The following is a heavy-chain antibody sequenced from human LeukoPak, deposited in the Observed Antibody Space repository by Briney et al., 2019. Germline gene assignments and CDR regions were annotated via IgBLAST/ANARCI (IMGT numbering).Heavy chain of an antibody. CDR3: ARELWFGELFYYFDY. D-gene: IGHD3-10*01. J-gene: IGHJ4*02. CDR2: INPNSGGT. Sequence: ASVKVSCKASGYTFTGYYMHWVRPAPGQGLEWMGWINPNSGGTNYAQKFQGRVTMTRDTSISTAYMELSRLRSDDTAVYYCARELWFGELFYYFDYWGQGTLVTVSS. V-gene: IGHV1-2*02. CDR1: GYTFTGYY.